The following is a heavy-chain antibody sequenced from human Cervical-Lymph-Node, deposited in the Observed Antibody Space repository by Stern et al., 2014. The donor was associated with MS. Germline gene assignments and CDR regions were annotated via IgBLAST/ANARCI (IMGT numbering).Heavy chain of an antibody. J-gene: IGHJ4*02. CDR2: IYPDDSDT. CDR1: GYKFANYW. D-gene: IGHD1-26*01. CDR3: ARSVSWLFDY. V-gene: IGHV5-51*03. Sequence: EMQLVESGVELKKPGESLKISCKGSGYKFANYWVAWVRQMPGKGLEWMGIIYPDDSDTRYSPSFQGQVTISADKSTSIVYLQWSSLKASDTAMYYCARSVSWLFDYWGQGSLVTVSS.